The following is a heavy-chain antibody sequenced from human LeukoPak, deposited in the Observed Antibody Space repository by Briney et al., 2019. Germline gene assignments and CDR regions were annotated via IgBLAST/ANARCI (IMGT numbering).Heavy chain of an antibody. D-gene: IGHD3-3*01. J-gene: IGHJ4*02. CDR3: ARSARLMKGVVEVTALDD. CDR1: GFTFRSYE. CDR2: LSSSGSAF. Sequence: GGSLTLSCEDSGFTFRSYEMNWVRQAPGKGLEWIAYLSSSGSAFSYADSVKGRFTIARDNAKNSVYLEMNSLRADGTAVYYCARSARLMKGVVEVTALDDWGQGTLVTVSS. V-gene: IGHV3-48*03.